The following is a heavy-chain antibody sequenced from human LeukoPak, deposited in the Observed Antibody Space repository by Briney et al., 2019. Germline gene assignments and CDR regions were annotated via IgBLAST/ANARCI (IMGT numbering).Heavy chain of an antibody. CDR3: ARLFDS. V-gene: IGHV4-39*01. CDR2: IFYSGNT. J-gene: IGHJ4*02. Sequence: SETLSLTCTVSGGSTSGGTSYWGWVRQPPGKGLEWIGKIFYSGNTYYSPSLQSRVTMSADTSKNQFSLRLSSVTAADTALYYCARLFDSWGQGIQVTVSS. CDR1: GGSTSGGTSY.